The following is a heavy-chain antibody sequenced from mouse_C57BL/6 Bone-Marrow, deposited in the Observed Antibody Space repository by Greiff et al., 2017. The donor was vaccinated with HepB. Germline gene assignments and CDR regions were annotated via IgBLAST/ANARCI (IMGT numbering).Heavy chain of an antibody. CDR2: IDPENGDT. V-gene: IGHV14-4*01. CDR1: GFNIKDDY. D-gene: IGHD2-4*01. Sequence: EVQLQQSGAELVRPGASVKLSCTASGFNIKDDYMPWVKQRPEQGLEWIGWIDPENGDTEYASKFQGKATITADTSSNTAYLQLSSLTSEDTAVYYCTTDDYGFAYWGQGTLVTVSA. CDR3: TTDDYGFAY. J-gene: IGHJ3*01.